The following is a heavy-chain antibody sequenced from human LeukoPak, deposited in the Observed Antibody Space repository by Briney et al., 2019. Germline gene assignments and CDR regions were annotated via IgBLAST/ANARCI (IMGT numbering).Heavy chain of an antibody. D-gene: IGHD3-3*01. CDR1: GFTFSTYW. V-gene: IGHV3-74*01. CDR3: AKESDFGVVTTNWFDP. Sequence: GGSLRLSCAASGFTFSTYWMQWVRQAPGKGLVGVSGIKSDGSRTTYADSVKGRFTISRDNSKNTLYLQMSSLRAEDTAVYYCAKESDFGVVTTNWFDPWGQGTLVTVSS. CDR2: IKSDGSRT. J-gene: IGHJ5*02.